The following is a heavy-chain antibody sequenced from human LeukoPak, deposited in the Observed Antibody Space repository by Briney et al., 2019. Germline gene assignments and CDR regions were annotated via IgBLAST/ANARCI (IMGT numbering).Heavy chain of an antibody. CDR2: IHPRGDAT. J-gene: IGHJ1*01. Sequence: ASVKVSCKASGNTFIGYWIHWVRQAPGQGLEWMGAIHPRGDATICAQKFQGRVTTTRYTSTSTVYIELSSLTSEDTAVYYCAREGQQLKHFDFWGQGTLVTVSS. V-gene: IGHV1-46*01. CDR1: GNTFIGYW. CDR3: AREGQQLKHFDF. D-gene: IGHD6-13*01.